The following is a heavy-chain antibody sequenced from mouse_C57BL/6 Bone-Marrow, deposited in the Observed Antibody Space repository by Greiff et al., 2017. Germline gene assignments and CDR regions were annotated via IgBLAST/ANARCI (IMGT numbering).Heavy chain of an antibody. Sequence: EVQVVESGGGLVQPKGSLKLSCAASGFSFNTYAMNWVRQAPGKGLEWVARIRSKNNNYATYYADSVKDRFTISRDDSESMLYLQMNNLRTEDTAMYYCVSGTYGAYWGQGTLVTVSA. CDR1: GFSFNTYA. D-gene: IGHD1-1*01. V-gene: IGHV10-1*01. J-gene: IGHJ3*01. CDR2: IRSKNNNYAT. CDR3: VSGTYGAY.